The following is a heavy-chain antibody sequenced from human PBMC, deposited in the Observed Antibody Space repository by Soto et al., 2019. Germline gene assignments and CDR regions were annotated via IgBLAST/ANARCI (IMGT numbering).Heavy chain of an antibody. CDR2: IHDDGNT. CDR1: GFTVSRS. D-gene: IGHD6-19*01. J-gene: IGHJ4*02. Sequence: EVQLVETGGGLIQPGGSLKLSCAATGFTVSRSMSWVRQAPGKGLECVSFIHDDGNTYYTDSVKGRFTISRDISKNTLDLQMDSLRVEDTAFYFCARDASGPFDYWGQGTPVTVSS. V-gene: IGHV3-53*02. CDR3: ARDASGPFDY.